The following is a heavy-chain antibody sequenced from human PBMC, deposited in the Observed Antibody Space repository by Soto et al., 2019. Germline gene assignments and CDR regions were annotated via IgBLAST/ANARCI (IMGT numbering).Heavy chain of an antibody. CDR2: ISGSGGST. CDR3: AKDLEVETMIVVGAPGY. V-gene: IGHV3-23*01. D-gene: IGHD3-22*01. J-gene: IGHJ4*02. Sequence: VGSLRLSGAASGFTFSSYAMSWVRQAPGKGLEWVSAISGSGGSTYYADSVKGRFTISRDNSKNTLYLQMNSLRAEDTAVYYCAKDLEVETMIVVGAPGYWGQGTLVTVS. CDR1: GFTFSSYA.